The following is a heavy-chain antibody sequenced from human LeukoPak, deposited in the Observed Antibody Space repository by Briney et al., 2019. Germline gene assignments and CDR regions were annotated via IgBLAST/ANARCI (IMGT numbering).Heavy chain of an antibody. CDR2: ISPGGGPT. CDR3: AKDGAWLRFDD. CDR1: GFTFSYYG. J-gene: IGHJ4*02. D-gene: IGHD5-12*01. Sequence: GGSLRLSCAASGFTFSYYGMNWVRQAPGKGLEWVSGISPGGGPTYYADSVKGRFTISRDDSKNTLYLQMNNLRAEDTAVYYCAKDGAWLRFDDWGQGILVTVSS. V-gene: IGHV3-23*01.